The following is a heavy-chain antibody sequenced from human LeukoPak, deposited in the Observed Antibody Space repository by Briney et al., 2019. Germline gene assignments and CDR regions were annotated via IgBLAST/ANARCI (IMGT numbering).Heavy chain of an antibody. CDR1: GGSISSSNW. Sequence: PSGTLSLTCAVSGGSISSSNWWSWVRQPPGKGLEWIGEIYHSGSTYYNPSLKSRVTISVDTSKNQFSLKLSSVTAADTAVYYCARDWKSSSAYFDYWGQGTLVTVSS. J-gene: IGHJ4*02. CDR2: IYHSGST. CDR3: ARDWKSSSAYFDY. D-gene: IGHD6-6*01. V-gene: IGHV4-4*02.